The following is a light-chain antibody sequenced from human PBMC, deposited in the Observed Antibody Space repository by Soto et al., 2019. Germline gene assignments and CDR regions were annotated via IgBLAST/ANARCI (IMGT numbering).Light chain of an antibody. Sequence: QSALTQPASVSGSPGQTITISCTGSSSDVGGYDYVSWYQQYPGKVPKLMIYEVNNRPSVVSNRFSGSKSGNTASLTISGLQPEDEADYYCSSYTSAGTQVLGGGTKLTVL. CDR3: SSYTSAGTQV. J-gene: IGLJ2*01. CDR1: SSDVGGYDY. CDR2: EVN. V-gene: IGLV2-14*01.